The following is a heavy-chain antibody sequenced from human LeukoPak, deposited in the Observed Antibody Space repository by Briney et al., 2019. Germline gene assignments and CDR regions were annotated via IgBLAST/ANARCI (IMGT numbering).Heavy chain of an antibody. D-gene: IGHD3-22*01. Sequence: GRSLRLSCAVSGFSFRSYAMHWVRQAPGKGLEWVAVSWYDGTKEYYADPLKGRFTISRDNSKNTLTLQMNSLRAEDTAVYYCARDIHYFDSSASGFWGQGTLVTVSP. J-gene: IGHJ4*02. CDR3: ARDIHYFDSSASGF. V-gene: IGHV3-33*08. CDR2: SWYDGTKE. CDR1: GFSFRSYA.